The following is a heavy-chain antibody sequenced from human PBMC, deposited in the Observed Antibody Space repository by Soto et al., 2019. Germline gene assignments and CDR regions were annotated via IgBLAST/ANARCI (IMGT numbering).Heavy chain of an antibody. J-gene: IGHJ3*02. CDR1: GFSLSTSGVG. CDR3: ARRSRVSPRSYGQFDT. Sequence: QTTLKESGPTVVKPTQTLTLTCTFSGFSLSTSGVGVAWIRQPPGKALEWLAIIYWDDDKRYSPSLKGRLTIIKVTSKNQVVLTMTNMDPVDTATYYCARRSRVSPRSYGQFDTWGQGTMVTVSS. D-gene: IGHD4-17*01. CDR2: IYWDDDK. V-gene: IGHV2-5*02.